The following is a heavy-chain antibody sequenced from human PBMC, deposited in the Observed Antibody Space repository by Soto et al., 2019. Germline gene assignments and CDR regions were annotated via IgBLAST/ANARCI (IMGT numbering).Heavy chain of an antibody. V-gene: IGHV4-39*01. Sequence: SETLSLTCTVSGGSISSSSYYWGWIRQPPGKGLEWIGSIYYSGSTYYNPSLKSRVTISVDTSKNQFSLKLSSVTAADTAVYYCASYYDFWSGSFFAYWGQGTLVTVSS. CDR1: GGSISSSSYY. CDR3: ASYYDFWSGSFFAY. CDR2: IYYSGST. J-gene: IGHJ4*02. D-gene: IGHD3-3*01.